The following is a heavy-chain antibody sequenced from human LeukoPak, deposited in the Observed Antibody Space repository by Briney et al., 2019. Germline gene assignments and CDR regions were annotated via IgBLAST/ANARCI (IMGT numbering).Heavy chain of an antibody. CDR2: TYYRSKWYN. V-gene: IGHV6-1*01. CDR1: GDSVSSNSAA. J-gene: IGHJ6*02. Sequence: PSQTPSLTCAISGDSVSSNSAAWNWIRQSPSRGLEWLGRTYYRSKWYNDYAVSVKSRITINPDTSKNQFSLQLNSVTPEDTAVYYCARDSVNVAPYYYYYGMDVWGQGTTVTVSS. CDR3: ARDSVNVAPYYYYYGMDV. D-gene: IGHD2-21*01.